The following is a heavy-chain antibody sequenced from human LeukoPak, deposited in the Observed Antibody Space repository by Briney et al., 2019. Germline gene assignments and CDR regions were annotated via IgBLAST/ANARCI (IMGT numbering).Heavy chain of an antibody. V-gene: IGHV3-23*01. J-gene: IGHJ4*02. CDR1: GFTFSIYA. CDR3: AKFWPHCSGGSCYDY. D-gene: IGHD2-15*01. Sequence: GGSPRLSCAASGFTFSIYAMSWVRQAPGKGLEWVSAISGSGGSTYYAASVRGRFTISRDNSKNTLYLQMNSLRAEDTAVYYCAKFWPHCSGGSCYDYWGQGTPVTVSS. CDR2: ISGSGGST.